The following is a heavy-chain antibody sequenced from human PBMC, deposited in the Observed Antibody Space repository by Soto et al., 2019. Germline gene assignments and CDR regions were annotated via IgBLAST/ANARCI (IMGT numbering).Heavy chain of an antibody. CDR1: RFRFSAYG. Sequence: QVKLVESGGAVVQSGMSLRLSCTASRFRFSAYGMHWVRQAPGKGLEWVALISDDGKTQFFTDSVEGRYTISRENSRNTLYLQMNSLRPEDTAVYYCVKGGYKTGWPPFDHWGHGTRVTVSS. CDR3: VKGGYKTGWPPFDH. J-gene: IGHJ4*01. V-gene: IGHV3-30*18. D-gene: IGHD6-19*01. CDR2: ISDDGKTQ.